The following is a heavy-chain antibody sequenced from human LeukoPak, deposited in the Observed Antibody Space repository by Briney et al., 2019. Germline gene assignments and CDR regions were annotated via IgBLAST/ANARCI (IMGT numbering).Heavy chain of an antibody. J-gene: IGHJ4*02. V-gene: IGHV3-30*04. CDR3: ARGGDLTGCFDY. CDR1: GFTFSSYA. CDR2: ISYDGSNK. D-gene: IGHD3-9*01. Sequence: GGSLRLSCAASGFTFSSYAMHWVRQAPGKGLEWVAVISYDGSNKYYADSVKGRFTISRDNSKNTLYLQMNSLRAEDTAVYYWARGGDLTGCFDYWGQGTLVTISS.